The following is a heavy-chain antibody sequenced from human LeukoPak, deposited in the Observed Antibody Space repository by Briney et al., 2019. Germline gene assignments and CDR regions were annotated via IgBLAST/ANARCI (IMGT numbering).Heavy chain of an antibody. CDR2: IYTSGST. J-gene: IGHJ4*02. CDR1: GGSISSGSYY. V-gene: IGHV4-61*02. Sequence: SQTLSLTCTVSGGSISSGSYYWSWIRQPAGKGLEWIGRIYTSGSTNYNPSLKSRVTISVDTSKNQFSLKVNSVTAADTAVYYCARGYNSGWYAYWGQGTLVTVSS. CDR3: ARGYNSGWYAY. D-gene: IGHD6-19*01.